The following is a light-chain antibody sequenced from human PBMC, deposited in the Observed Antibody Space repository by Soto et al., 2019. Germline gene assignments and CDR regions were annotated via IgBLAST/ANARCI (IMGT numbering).Light chain of an antibody. CDR2: AAS. Sequence: QMTQSPSSLSASVGEKIIITCRASRDIGSDVSWYQQKPGQAPKLLIYAASNLYTGVPSRFSGSRSGTEFTLTISSLQPEDFASYYCLQDYGDSWTFGQGTKV. J-gene: IGKJ1*01. CDR1: RDIGSD. V-gene: IGKV1-6*01. CDR3: LQDYGDSWT.